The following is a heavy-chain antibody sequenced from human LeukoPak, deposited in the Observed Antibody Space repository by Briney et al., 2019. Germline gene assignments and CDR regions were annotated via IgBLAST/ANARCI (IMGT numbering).Heavy chain of an antibody. CDR2: INPNSGGT. CDR3: ARVPRPYYYDSSGYSFDY. V-gene: IGHV1-2*02. CDR1: GYTFTGYY. J-gene: IGHJ4*02. Sequence: ASVKVSCKASGYTFTGYYMHWVRQAPGQGLEWMGWINPNSGGTNYAQKFQGRVTMTRDTSISTAYMELSRLRSDDTAVYYCARVPRPYYYDSSGYSFDYWGQGTLVTVSS. D-gene: IGHD3-22*01.